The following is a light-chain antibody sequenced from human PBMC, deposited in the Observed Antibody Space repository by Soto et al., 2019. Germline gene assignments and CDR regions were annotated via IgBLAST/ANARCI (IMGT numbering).Light chain of an antibody. V-gene: IGLV1-40*01. Sequence: QSVLTQPPSVSGAPGQRVTISCTGSSSNIGAGYDVHWYQQLPGTATTLLIYCNSNRPSGVPDRFSGAKSGTSASLASTGLQAEDEADYYCQSYDSSLRGSRVFGGGTKLTVL. J-gene: IGLJ2*01. CDR2: CNS. CDR1: SSNIGAGYD. CDR3: QSYDSSLRGSRV.